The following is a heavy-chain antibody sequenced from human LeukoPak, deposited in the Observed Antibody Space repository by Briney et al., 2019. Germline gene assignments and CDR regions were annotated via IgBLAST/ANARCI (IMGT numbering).Heavy chain of an antibody. D-gene: IGHD1-26*01. CDR1: GGSISSSSYY. CDR3: ARGVGAPTDYYYYGMDV. Sequence: SETLSLTCTVSGGSISSSSYYWGWIRQPPGKGLEWIGSIYYSGSTYYNSSLKSRVTISVDTSKNQFSLKLSSVTAADTAVYYCARGVGAPTDYYYYGMDVWGQGTTVTVSS. V-gene: IGHV4-39*07. J-gene: IGHJ6*02. CDR2: IYYSGST.